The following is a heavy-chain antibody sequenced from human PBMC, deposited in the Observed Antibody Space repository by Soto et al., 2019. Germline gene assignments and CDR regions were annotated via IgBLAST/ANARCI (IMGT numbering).Heavy chain of an antibody. CDR1: GLPFSNHA. Sequence: GRSIRLSCGASGLPFSNHAMRWVRQAPGKGLEWVSSISISGGNTYYADSVRGRFTISRDNSKNTLYLHMNSLTAEDTAIYYCANEIRPNDYWGQGTLVTVSS. V-gene: IGHV3-23*01. D-gene: IGHD4-17*01. CDR2: ISISGGNT. CDR3: ANEIRPNDY. J-gene: IGHJ4*02.